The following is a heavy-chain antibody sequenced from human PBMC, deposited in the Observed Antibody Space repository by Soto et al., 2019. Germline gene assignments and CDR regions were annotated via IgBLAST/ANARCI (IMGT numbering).Heavy chain of an antibody. CDR3: ARDGIAVAGTCSDY. D-gene: IGHD6-19*01. CDR1: GYTFTSYG. J-gene: IGHJ4*02. Sequence: ASVKVSCKASGYTFTSYGIRWVRQAPGQGLEWMGWISAYNGNTNYAQKLQGRVTMTTDTSTSTDYMELRSLRSDDTAVYYCARDGIAVAGTCSDYWGQGTLVNVSS. CDR2: ISAYNGNT. V-gene: IGHV1-18*04.